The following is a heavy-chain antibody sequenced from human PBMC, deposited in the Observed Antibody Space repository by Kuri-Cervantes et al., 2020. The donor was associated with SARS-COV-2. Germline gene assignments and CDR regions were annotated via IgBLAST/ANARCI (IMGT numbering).Heavy chain of an antibody. CDR1: GFTFSTYA. V-gene: IGHV3-30-3*01. J-gene: IGHJ4*02. Sequence: GGSLRLSCAASGFTFSTYAITWVRRAPGKGLEWVAVISYDGNNEYYAESVRGRFTISRDNSKNSLYLQMNSLRAEDTAVYYCARGRAARYFDYWGQGTLVTVSS. D-gene: IGHD6-6*01. CDR3: ARGRAARYFDY. CDR2: ISYDGNNE.